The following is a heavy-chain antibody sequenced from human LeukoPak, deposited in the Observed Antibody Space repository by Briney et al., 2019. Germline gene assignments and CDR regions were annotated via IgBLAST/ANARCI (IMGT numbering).Heavy chain of an antibody. CDR3: ARVAYCGGDCYSGAFDI. J-gene: IGHJ3*02. Sequence: GGSLRLSCAAYGFTFSSYAMHWVRQAPGKGLEYVSAISSNGGSTYYANSVKGRYTISRDNSKNTLYLQMGSLRAEDMAVYYCARVAYCGGDCYSGAFDIWGQGTMVTVSS. CDR1: GFTFSSYA. D-gene: IGHD2-21*02. V-gene: IGHV3-64*01. CDR2: ISSNGGST.